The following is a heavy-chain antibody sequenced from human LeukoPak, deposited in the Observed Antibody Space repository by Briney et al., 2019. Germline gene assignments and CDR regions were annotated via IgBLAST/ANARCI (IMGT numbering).Heavy chain of an antibody. CDR2: ISGGGGST. CDR1: GFTFSSYA. J-gene: IGHJ4*02. V-gene: IGHV3-23*01. CDR3: AKGDTPMVRRYYFDY. D-gene: IGHD5-18*01. Sequence: GGSLRLSCAASGFTFSSYAMSWVRQAPGKGLEWVSAISGGGGSTYYADYVKGRFTISRDNSKNTLYLQMNSLRAEDTAVYYCAKGDTPMVRRYYFDYWGQGTLITVSS.